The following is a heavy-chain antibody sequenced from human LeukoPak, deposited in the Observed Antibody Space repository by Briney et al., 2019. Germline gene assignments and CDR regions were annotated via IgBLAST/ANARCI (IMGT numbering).Heavy chain of an antibody. V-gene: IGHV3-21*01. D-gene: IGHD2-2*01. J-gene: IGHJ6*02. CDR2: ISSSSSYI. CDR3: ARERLVVVGDAYYYYGMDV. CDR1: GFTFSNYK. Sequence: TGGSLRLSCSASGFTFSNYKMNWVRQAPGKGLEWVSSISSSSSYIYYADSVKGRFTISRDNAKNSLFLQMSGLRAEDTAVYYCARERLVVVGDAYYYYGMDVWGQGTTVTVSS.